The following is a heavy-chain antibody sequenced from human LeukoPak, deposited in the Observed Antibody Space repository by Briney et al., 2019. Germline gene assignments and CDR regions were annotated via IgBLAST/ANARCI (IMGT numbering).Heavy chain of an antibody. CDR1: GFTFSSYA. V-gene: IGHV3-23*01. Sequence: GGSLRLSCAASGFTFSSYAMSWVRQAPGKGLEWVSAISGSGGSTYYADSVKGRFTISRDNSKNSLYLQMNSLRAEDTAVYYCARDPDAYSSSWYLFDYWGQGTLVTVSS. CDR3: ARDPDAYSSSWYLFDY. D-gene: IGHD6-13*01. J-gene: IGHJ4*02. CDR2: ISGSGGST.